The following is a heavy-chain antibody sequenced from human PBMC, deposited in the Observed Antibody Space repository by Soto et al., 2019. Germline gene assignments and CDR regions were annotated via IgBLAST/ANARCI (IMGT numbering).Heavy chain of an antibody. V-gene: IGHV3-15*07. CDR3: TRRIAVAGTYYFDY. D-gene: IGHD6-19*01. Sequence: LLVESGGGVVQPGGSLRLSCVASGFNFSHAWMDWVRQAPGKGLEWVGRIKSISDGETTNYAASVAGRFTISRDASKNTLFLHVNSLKTEDTGVYYCTRRIAVAGTYYFDYCGQGTLVTVSS. CDR2: IKSISDGETT. J-gene: IGHJ4*02. CDR1: GFNFSHAW.